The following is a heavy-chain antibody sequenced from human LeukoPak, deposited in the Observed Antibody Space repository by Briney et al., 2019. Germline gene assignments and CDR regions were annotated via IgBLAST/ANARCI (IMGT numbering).Heavy chain of an antibody. J-gene: IGHJ6*03. CDR2: ITSSSRTI. Sequence: GGSLRLSCVASGFTFSSSEMNWVRQAPGKGLEWISYITSSSRTIWYADSVKGRFTISRDNAKNSLYLQMNSLRAEDTAVYYCARDLIGRYYYYYMDVWGKGTTVTVSS. D-gene: IGHD3-22*01. V-gene: IGHV3-48*01. CDR3: ARDLIGRYYYYYMDV. CDR1: GFTFSSSE.